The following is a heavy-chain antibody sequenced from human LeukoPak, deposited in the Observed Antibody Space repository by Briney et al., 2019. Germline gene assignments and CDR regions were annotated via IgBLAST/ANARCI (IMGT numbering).Heavy chain of an antibody. CDR1: GFTFSSYA. Sequence: GGSLRLSCAASGFTFSSYAMHWVRQAPGKGLEWVAVISYDGSNKYYADSVKGRFTISRDNSKDTLYLQMNSLRAEDTAVYYCARENPIGYDSSGYFNYWGQGTLVTVSS. CDR3: ARENPIGYDSSGYFNY. J-gene: IGHJ4*02. V-gene: IGHV3-30-3*01. CDR2: ISYDGSNK. D-gene: IGHD3-22*01.